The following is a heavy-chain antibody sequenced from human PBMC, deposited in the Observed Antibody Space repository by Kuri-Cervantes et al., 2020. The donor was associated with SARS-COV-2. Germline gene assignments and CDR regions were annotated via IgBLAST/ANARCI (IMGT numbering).Heavy chain of an antibody. Sequence: GESLKISCAASGFTFSSYSMNWVRQAPGKGLEWVSYISSSSSTIYYADSVKGRFTISRDNAKNSLYLQMDGLRAEDTAVYYCARIASSSGWENFDYWGQGTLVTVSS. J-gene: IGHJ4*02. CDR2: ISSSSSTI. CDR3: ARIASSSGWENFDY. V-gene: IGHV3-48*01. D-gene: IGHD6-19*01. CDR1: GFTFSSYS.